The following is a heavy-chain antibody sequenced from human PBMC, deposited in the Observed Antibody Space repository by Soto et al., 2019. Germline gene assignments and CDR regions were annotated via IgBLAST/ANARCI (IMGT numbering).Heavy chain of an antibody. J-gene: IGHJ5*02. CDR2: INPYSGGA. CDR3: ARVIRGAYYNSPLDT. CDR1: GYTFTGYF. V-gene: IGHV1-2*02. D-gene: IGHD3-10*01. Sequence: ASVKVSCEASGYTFTGYFIHWVRQPPGQGLEGMGWINPYSGGADFAQSFQGRVTMTRDKSISTVYMELSRLRFYDTAVYYCARVIRGAYYNSPLDTWGQGTVVTVSS.